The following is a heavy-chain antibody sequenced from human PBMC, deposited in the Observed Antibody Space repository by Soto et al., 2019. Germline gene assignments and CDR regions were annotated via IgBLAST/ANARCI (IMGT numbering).Heavy chain of an antibody. V-gene: IGHV3-23*01. J-gene: IGHJ4*02. CDR2: ISGSGGST. D-gene: IGHD6-13*01. Sequence: EVQLLESGGGLVQPGGSLRLSCAASGFTFSSYAMSWVRQAPGKGLEWVSAISGSGGSTYYADSVKGRFTISRDNSKNTLYPQMNSLRAEDTAVYYCAKDSIAAGAGGYYFDYWGQGTLVTVSS. CDR3: AKDSIAAGAGGYYFDY. CDR1: GFTFSSYA.